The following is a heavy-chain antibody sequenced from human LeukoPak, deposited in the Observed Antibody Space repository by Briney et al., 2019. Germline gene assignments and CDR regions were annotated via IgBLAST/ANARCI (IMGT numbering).Heavy chain of an antibody. Sequence: ASVKVSCKASGYTFTSYAMHWVRQAPRQRLEWMGWINAGNGNTKYSQKFQGRVTITRDTSASTAYMELSSLRSEDTAVYYCARFERERAFDIWGQGTMVTVSS. V-gene: IGHV1-3*01. CDR2: INAGNGNT. CDR3: ARFERERAFDI. D-gene: IGHD1-1*01. CDR1: GYTFTSYA. J-gene: IGHJ3*02.